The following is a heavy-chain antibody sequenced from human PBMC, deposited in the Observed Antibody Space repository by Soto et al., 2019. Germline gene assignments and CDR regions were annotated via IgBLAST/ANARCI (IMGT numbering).Heavy chain of an antibody. CDR1: GFTSSSYG. Sequence: PGGSLRLSCAASGFTSSSYGMHWVRQAPGKGLEWVAVIWYDGSNKYYADSVKGRFTISRDNSKNTLYLQMNSLRAEDTAVYYCARDRMGYCSGGRCSVYNWFDPWGQGTLVTVSS. J-gene: IGHJ5*02. D-gene: IGHD2-15*01. V-gene: IGHV3-33*01. CDR2: IWYDGSNK. CDR3: ARDRMGYCSGGRCSVYNWFDP.